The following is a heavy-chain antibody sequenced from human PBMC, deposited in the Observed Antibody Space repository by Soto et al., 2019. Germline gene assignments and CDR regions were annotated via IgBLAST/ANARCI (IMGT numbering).Heavy chain of an antibody. J-gene: IGHJ4*02. CDR3: ARDSIRVPADFDY. Sequence: QVQLVESGGGVVQPGRSLRLSCAASGFTFTNYGFHWVRQAPGKGLEWVAAIWSDGNNRYNGGAVEGRFTISKDNSKNLLYLQMNDLRVEDTAIYYCARDSIRVPADFDYWGQGTLVTVSS. D-gene: IGHD1-20*01. CDR1: GFTFTNYG. V-gene: IGHV3-33*01. CDR2: IWSDGNNR.